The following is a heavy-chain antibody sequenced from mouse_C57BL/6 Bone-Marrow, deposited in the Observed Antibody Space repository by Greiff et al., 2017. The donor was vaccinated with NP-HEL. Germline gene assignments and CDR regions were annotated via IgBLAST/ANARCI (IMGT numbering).Heavy chain of an antibody. D-gene: IGHD1-1*01. J-gene: IGHJ1*03. V-gene: IGHV1-59*01. CDR3: ASGSSYWYFDV. CDR2: IDPSDSYT. CDR1: GYTFTSYW. Sequence: QVQLQQPGAELVRPGPSVKLSCKASGYTFTSYWMHWVKQRPGQGLEWIGVIDPSDSYTNYNQKFKGKATLTVDTSSSTAYMQLSSLTSEDSAVYYCASGSSYWYFDVWGTGTTVTVSS.